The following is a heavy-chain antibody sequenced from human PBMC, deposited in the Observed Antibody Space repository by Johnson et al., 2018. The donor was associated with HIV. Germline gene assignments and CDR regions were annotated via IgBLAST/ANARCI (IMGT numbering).Heavy chain of an antibody. J-gene: IGHJ3*02. CDR2: IKQDGSEK. D-gene: IGHD4-23*01. CDR3: AREQYGGNSNAGDGFDI. V-gene: IGHV3-7*03. CDR1: GFTFSTYW. Sequence: VQLVESGGGLVQAGGSLRLSCAASGFTFSTYWMTWVRQAPGKGLEWVASIKQDGSEKHYVDSVWGRFSISRDNAKNSLYLQVNSLRAEYMTVYYCAREQYGGNSNAGDGFDIWGQGTMVTVSS.